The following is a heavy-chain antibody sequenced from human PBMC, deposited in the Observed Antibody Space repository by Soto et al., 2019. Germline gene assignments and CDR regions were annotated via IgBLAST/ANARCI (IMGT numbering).Heavy chain of an antibody. Sequence: EVQLVESGGGLVQPGGSLRLSCAASGFTFSSYWMSWVRQAPGKGLEWVANIKQDGSEKYYAGSVKGRFTISRDNAKNALYLERNILRAEDKAVYYCARAFCGGACYSWSFGYDFDYWGQGTLVTVSS. CDR1: GFTFSSYW. CDR3: ARAFCGGACYSWSFGYDFDY. J-gene: IGHJ4*02. D-gene: IGHD2-21*01. V-gene: IGHV3-7*04. CDR2: IKQDGSEK.